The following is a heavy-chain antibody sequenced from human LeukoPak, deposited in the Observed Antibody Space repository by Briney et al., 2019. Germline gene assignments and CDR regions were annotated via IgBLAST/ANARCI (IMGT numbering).Heavy chain of an antibody. D-gene: IGHD6-19*01. J-gene: IGHJ4*02. CDR1: GGSIRSFY. Sequence: SETLSLTCTVSGGSIRSFYWTWIRQPPGKGLEWIGYIYYSGSTNYNPSLKSRVTISVDTSKNEFSLKLSSVTAADTAIYYCARGTLAVAGFFDYWGQGILVTVSS. CDR2: IYYSGST. CDR3: ARGTLAVAGFFDY. V-gene: IGHV4-59*01.